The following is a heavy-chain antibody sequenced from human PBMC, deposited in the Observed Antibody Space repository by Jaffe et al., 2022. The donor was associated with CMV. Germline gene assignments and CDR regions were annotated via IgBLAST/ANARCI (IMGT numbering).Heavy chain of an antibody. J-gene: IGHJ5*02. CDR3: ARDLVGDTAMVSWFDP. CDR1: GFTFSSYS. D-gene: IGHD5-18*01. Sequence: EVQLVESGGGLVKPGGSLRLSCAASGFTFSSYSMNWVRQAPGKGLEWVSSISSSSSYIYYADSVKGRFTISRDNAKNSLYLQMNSLRAEDTAVYYCARDLVGDTAMVSWFDPWGQGTLVTVSS. CDR2: ISSSSSYI. V-gene: IGHV3-21*01.